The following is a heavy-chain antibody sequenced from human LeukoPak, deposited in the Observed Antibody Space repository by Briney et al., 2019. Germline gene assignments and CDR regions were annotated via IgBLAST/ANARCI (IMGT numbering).Heavy chain of an antibody. J-gene: IGHJ6*04. CDR2: SGVT. V-gene: IGHV4-4*07. D-gene: IGHD2/OR15-2a*01. CDR1: GDSMSGFY. Sequence: PSETLSLTCTVSGDSMSGFYWSCSGVTDYNPALKSRVTMSVDMSKSQFSLEMNSVTAADTAVYFCVRWASHYFYFRFDVWGKGTTVTVSS. CDR3: VRWASHYFYFRFDV.